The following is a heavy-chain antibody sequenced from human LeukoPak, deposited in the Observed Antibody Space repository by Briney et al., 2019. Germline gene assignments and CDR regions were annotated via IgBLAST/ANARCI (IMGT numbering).Heavy chain of an antibody. CDR1: GGSIRSYF. J-gene: IGHJ3*02. D-gene: IGHD5-12*01. Sequence: SETLSLTRTVSGGSIRSYFWSWLRQPPGKGLEWIGYIWDTEITDYHPSLKSRVTISLDTSKNRFSLKLRSVTAADTALYFCARGLVLATDDAFDIWGQGTLVTVSS. CDR3: ARGLVLATDDAFDI. CDR2: IWDTEIT. V-gene: IGHV4-59*01.